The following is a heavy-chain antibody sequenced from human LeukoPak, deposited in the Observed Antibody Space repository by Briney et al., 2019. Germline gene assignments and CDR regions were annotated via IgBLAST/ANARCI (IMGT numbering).Heavy chain of an antibody. CDR1: GFTFSSYW. CDR2: IKQDGSEK. Sequence: GGSLRLSCAASGFTFSSYWMSWVRQAPGKGLEWVANIKQDGSEKYYVDSVKGRFTISRDNAKNSLYLQMNSLRAEDTAVYYCARQGLHYLDYYYYMDVWGKGTTVTISS. D-gene: IGHD4-11*01. V-gene: IGHV3-7*01. CDR3: ARQGLHYLDYYYYMDV. J-gene: IGHJ6*03.